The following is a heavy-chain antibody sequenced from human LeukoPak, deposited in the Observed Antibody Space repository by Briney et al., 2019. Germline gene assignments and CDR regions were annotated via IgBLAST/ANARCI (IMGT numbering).Heavy chain of an antibody. CDR2: IYPGDSDT. V-gene: IGHV5-51*01. J-gene: IGHJ4*02. CDR3: ARHPQIWFGELLPFDY. D-gene: IGHD3-10*01. CDR1: GYSFTSYW. Sequence: GESLKISCKGSGYSFTSYWIGWVRQMPGKGQEWMGIIYPGDSDTRYSPSFQGQVTISADKSISTAYLQWSSLKASDTAMYYCARHPQIWFGELLPFDYWGQGTLVTVSS.